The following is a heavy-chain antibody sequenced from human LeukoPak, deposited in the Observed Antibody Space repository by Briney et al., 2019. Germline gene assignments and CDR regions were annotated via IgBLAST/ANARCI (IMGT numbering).Heavy chain of an antibody. CDR1: GFTFGDYA. D-gene: IGHD1-1*01. J-gene: IGHJ4*02. Sequence: GGSLRLSCTASGFTFGDYAMSWIRQAPGKGLEWVGFIRSKAYGETADYAAPVKGRFTISRDDSKAIAYLQMNSLKTEDTAVYHCTRDRGAYNLYDYWGQGTLVTVSS. CDR2: IRSKAYGETA. CDR3: TRDRGAYNLYDY. V-gene: IGHV3-49*03.